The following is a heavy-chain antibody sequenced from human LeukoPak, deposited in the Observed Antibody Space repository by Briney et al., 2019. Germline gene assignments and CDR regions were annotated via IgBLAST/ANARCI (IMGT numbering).Heavy chain of an antibody. CDR3: AKSMDILTGYLWSLDY. CDR1: GFTFSDSY. CDR2: ISGSGHDI. J-gene: IGHJ4*02. Sequence: PGGSLRLSCAASGFTFSDSYMTWVRQAPGKGVEWVAYISGSGHDINYSESAKGRFTISRDNSKNTLYLQMNSLRAEDTAVYYCAKSMDILTGYLWSLDYWGQGTLVTVSS. V-gene: IGHV3-11*06. D-gene: IGHD3-9*01.